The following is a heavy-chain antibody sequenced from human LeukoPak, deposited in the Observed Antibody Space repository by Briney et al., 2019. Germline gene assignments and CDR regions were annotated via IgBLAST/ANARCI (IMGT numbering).Heavy chain of an antibody. J-gene: IGHJ5*02. D-gene: IGHD5-24*01. CDR3: ARNLGYSGSHWFDP. CDR2: LYHSGSA. CDR1: GVSMSSYY. Sequence: SETLSLTCTVSGVSMSSYYWSWIPQPPGKGLEWIGYLYHSGSANYNPSLKSRVTISVDTSKTQFYLKLSSMTAADTAFYYCARNLGYSGSHWFDPWGQGTLVTVSS. V-gene: IGHV4-59*01.